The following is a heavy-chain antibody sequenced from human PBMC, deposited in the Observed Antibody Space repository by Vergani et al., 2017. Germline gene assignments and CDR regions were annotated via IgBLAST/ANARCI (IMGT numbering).Heavy chain of an antibody. D-gene: IGHD2-15*01. J-gene: IGHJ5*02. Sequence: QVQLVQSGAEVKKPGASVKVSCWASGYTFIEYDIDWVRQAAGQGLEWMGWMNPKSGNSGFVQKFQGRVTMTRDTSISTAYMELNSLTSEDTAVYYCARAPGRRCSGGSCYSSFRWFDPWGQGTLVTVFS. V-gene: IGHV1-8*01. CDR3: ARAPGRRCSGGSCYSSFRWFDP. CDR2: MNPKSGNS. CDR1: GYTFIEYD.